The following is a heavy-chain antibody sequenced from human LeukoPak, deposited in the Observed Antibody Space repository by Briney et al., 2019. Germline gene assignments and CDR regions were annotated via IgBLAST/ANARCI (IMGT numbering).Heavy chain of an antibody. Sequence: ASVKVSCKASGYTFISYDINWVRQATGQGLEWMGWMSPNSGNTGYAQKFQGRITMTKNTSISTAYMELSDLESEDTAVYYCARTPPDYGIDYWGQGTLVTVSS. J-gene: IGHJ4*02. CDR1: GYTFISYD. D-gene: IGHD4-17*01. CDR3: ARTPPDYGIDY. V-gene: IGHV1-8*01. CDR2: MSPNSGNT.